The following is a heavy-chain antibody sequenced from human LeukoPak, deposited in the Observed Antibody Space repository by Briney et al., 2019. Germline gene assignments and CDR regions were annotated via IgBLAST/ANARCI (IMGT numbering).Heavy chain of an antibody. CDR2: TYYSGST. Sequence: SETLSLTCAVSGYSISSSNWWGWIRQPPGKGLEWIGYTYYSGSTHYNPSLKSRVIMSVDTSKNQFSLKLSSVTAVDTAVYYCARSASPYSSEYYFDYWGQGTLVTVSS. CDR1: GYSISSSNW. J-gene: IGHJ4*02. V-gene: IGHV4-28*01. D-gene: IGHD6-19*01. CDR3: ARSASPYSSEYYFDY.